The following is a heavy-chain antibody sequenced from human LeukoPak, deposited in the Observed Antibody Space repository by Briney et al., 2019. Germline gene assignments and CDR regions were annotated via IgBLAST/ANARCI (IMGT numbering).Heavy chain of an antibody. V-gene: IGHV3-7*01. J-gene: IGHJ4*02. CDR1: EFTFNNYW. CDR2: IKQDGSEK. Sequence: GGSLRLSCAASEFTFNNYWMNWVRQAPGKGLEWVANIKQDGSEKNYVGSVKGRFTISRDNAKNSLYLHMSSLRAEDTAVYYCARDQGDGEYFDYWGQGTLVTVSS. CDR3: ARDQGDGEYFDY. D-gene: IGHD3-10*01.